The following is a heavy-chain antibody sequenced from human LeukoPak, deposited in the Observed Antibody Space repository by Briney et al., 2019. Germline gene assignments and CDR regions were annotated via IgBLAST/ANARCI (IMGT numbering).Heavy chain of an antibody. D-gene: IGHD3-10*01. CDR1: GFTFSSYA. Sequence: PGGSLRLSCAASGFTFSSYAMSWVRQAPGKGLEWVSAISGSGGSTYYADSVKGRFTISRDNSKNTLYLQMNGLRAEDTAVYYCAKTGPAVRGVIGISDYWGQGTLVTVSS. J-gene: IGHJ4*02. V-gene: IGHV3-23*01. CDR2: ISGSGGST. CDR3: AKTGPAVRGVIGISDY.